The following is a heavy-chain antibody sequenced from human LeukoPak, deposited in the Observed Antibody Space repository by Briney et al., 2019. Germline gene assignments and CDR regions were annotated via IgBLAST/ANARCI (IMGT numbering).Heavy chain of an antibody. D-gene: IGHD6-19*01. CDR3: ARDRGSSGRLGRFDN. Sequence: GGCLRLSCAASGFTLSTYWMTWVRQGPGKGLERVANIKQDGSEKYYVDSVKGRFTISRDNAKKLLYLQMNSLRVEDTAVYYCARDRGSSGRLGRFDNWGQGTLVTVSP. CDR2: IKQDGSEK. CDR1: GFTLSTYW. J-gene: IGHJ4*02. V-gene: IGHV3-7*01.